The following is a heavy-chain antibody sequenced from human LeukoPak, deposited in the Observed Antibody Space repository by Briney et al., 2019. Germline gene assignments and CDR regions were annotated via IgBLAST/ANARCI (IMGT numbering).Heavy chain of an antibody. CDR3: AKVRRSSGWYRGAFDI. D-gene: IGHD6-19*01. J-gene: IGHJ3*02. Sequence: PGGSLRHSCAASGFTFSSYAMSWVRQAPGKGLEWVSAISGSGGSTYYADSVKGRFTISRDNSKNTLYLQMNSLRAEDTAVYYCAKVRRSSGWYRGAFDIWGQGAMVTVSS. CDR1: GFTFSSYA. CDR2: ISGSGGST. V-gene: IGHV3-23*01.